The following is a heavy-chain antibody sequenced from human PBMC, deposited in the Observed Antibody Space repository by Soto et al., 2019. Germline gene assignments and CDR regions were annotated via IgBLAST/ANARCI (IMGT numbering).Heavy chain of an antibody. Sequence: EVQLVESGGGLVQPGGSLRLSCAASGFTFSSYDMHWVRQATGKGLEWVSAIGTAGDTYYPGSVKGRFTISRENAKNSLYLQMNRLRAGDTAVYYCARDGVYGSLSYWGQGTLVTVSS. CDR1: GFTFSSYD. CDR2: IGTAGDT. CDR3: ARDGVYGSLSY. V-gene: IGHV3-13*01. J-gene: IGHJ4*02. D-gene: IGHD2-8*01.